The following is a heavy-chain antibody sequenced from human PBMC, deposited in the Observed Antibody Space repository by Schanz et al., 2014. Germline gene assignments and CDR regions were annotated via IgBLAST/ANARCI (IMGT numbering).Heavy chain of an antibody. CDR2: ISYDGNTK. V-gene: IGHV3-30-3*01. CDR1: GFTFNSYA. J-gene: IGHJ4*02. D-gene: IGHD3-3*01. CDR3: ARDLLVSHYDFWSGNDY. Sequence: VKLVESGGGVVQPGGSLRLSCAASGFTFNSYAFHWVRQAPGKGLEWVALISYDGNTKYYADSVKGRFTISRDNSKNTLYLQMNSLRADDTAVYYCARDLLVSHYDFWSGNDYWGQGTLVTVSS.